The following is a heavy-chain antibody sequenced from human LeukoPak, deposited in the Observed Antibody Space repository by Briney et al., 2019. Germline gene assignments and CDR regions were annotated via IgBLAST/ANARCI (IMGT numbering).Heavy chain of an antibody. D-gene: IGHD3-16*01. CDR2: INHSGST. CDR1: GGSFSGYY. J-gene: IGHJ4*02. CDR3: ARERNPNMITFGGVTAAIDY. V-gene: IGHV4-34*01. Sequence: KPSETLSLTCAVYGGSFSGYYWSWIRQPPGKGLEWIGEINHSGSTNYNPSLKSRVTISVDTSKNQFSLKLSSVTAADTAVYYCARERNPNMITFGGVTAAIDYWAQGTVVTVSS.